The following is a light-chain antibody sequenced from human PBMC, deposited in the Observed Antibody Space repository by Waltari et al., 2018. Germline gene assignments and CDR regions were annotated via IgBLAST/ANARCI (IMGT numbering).Light chain of an antibody. CDR3: AAWDDSLNGYV. CDR1: TPKLGGNP. CDR2: SNN. Sequence: QSVLTQPPSASGTPGQRATSPCLGATPKLGGNPSNWYQQLPGTAPKLLIYSNNQRPSGVPDRFSGSKSGTSASLAISGLQSEDEADYYCAAWDDSLNGYVFGTGTKVTVL. J-gene: IGLJ1*01. V-gene: IGLV1-44*01.